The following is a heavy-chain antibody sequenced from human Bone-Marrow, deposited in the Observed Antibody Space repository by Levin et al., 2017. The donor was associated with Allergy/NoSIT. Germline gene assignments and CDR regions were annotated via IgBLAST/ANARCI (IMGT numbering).Heavy chain of an antibody. CDR1: GFTFTEYA. Sequence: PGGSLRLSCATSGFTFTEYAMNWVRQAPGEGLEWVSHISGSGETTSYADSVKGRFTVSKDFSKNTLDLQMNSLRAEDTAIYYCAKDRYCIGGICPVDYWGQGTLVTVSS. D-gene: IGHD2-8*02. CDR3: AKDRYCIGGICPVDY. CDR2: ISGSGETT. V-gene: IGHV3-23*01. J-gene: IGHJ4*02.